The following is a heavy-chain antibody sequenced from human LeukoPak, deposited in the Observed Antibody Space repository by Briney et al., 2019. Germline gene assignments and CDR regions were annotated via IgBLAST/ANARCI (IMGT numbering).Heavy chain of an antibody. CDR2: INHSGST. D-gene: IGHD4-17*01. V-gene: IGHV4-34*01. CDR3: ARGRYGYYYYYGMDV. J-gene: IGHJ6*02. CDR1: GGSFSGYY. Sequence: SETLSLTCAVYGGSFSGYYWGWIRQPPGKGLEWIGEINHSGSTNYNPSLKSRVTISVDTSKNQFPLKLSSVTAADTAVYYCARGRYGYYYYYGMDVWGQGTTVTVSS.